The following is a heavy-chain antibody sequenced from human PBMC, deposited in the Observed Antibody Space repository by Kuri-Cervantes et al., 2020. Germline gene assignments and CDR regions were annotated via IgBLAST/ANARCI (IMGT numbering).Heavy chain of an antibody. J-gene: IGHJ5*02. CDR1: GGSFSGYY. V-gene: IGHV4-34*01. CDR2: INHSGST. D-gene: IGHD2-15*01. CDR3: ARGRGCSGGSCYSSVWGGITPYPFDP. Sequence: SETLSLTCAVYGGSFSGYYWSWIRQPPGKGLEWIGEINHSGSTNYNPSLKSRVTITVDTSKDQFSLKLSSVTAADTAVYYCARGRGCSGGSCYSSVWGGITPYPFDPWGQGTLVTVSS.